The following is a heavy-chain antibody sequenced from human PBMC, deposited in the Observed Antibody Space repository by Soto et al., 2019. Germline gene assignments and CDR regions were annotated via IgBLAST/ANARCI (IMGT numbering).Heavy chain of an antibody. D-gene: IGHD3-3*01. J-gene: IGHJ3*02. CDR3: VRGGVGQQRALDI. V-gene: IGHV3-13*01. CDR1: GFTFSNYP. CDR2: IAPAGDT. Sequence: EVQLVESGGGLVQPGGSLRLSCAASGFTFSNYPMHWVRQASGKGLEWVSFIAPAGDTYYLGSVKGRFTISGENDKNSLYLQMNSLRGGDTAVYYCVRGGVGQQRALDIWGQGTMVTVSS.